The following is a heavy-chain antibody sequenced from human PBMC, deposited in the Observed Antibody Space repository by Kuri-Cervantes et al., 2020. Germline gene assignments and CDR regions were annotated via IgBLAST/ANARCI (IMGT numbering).Heavy chain of an antibody. CDR2: IYYSGST. D-gene: IGHD4-17*01. CDR1: GGSISSYY. J-gene: IGHJ3*02. V-gene: IGHV4-59*01. CDR3: ARKGNYGDYFYAFDI. Sequence: ESLKISCTVSGGSISSYYWSWIRQPPGKGLEWIGYIYYSGSTNYNPSLKSRVTISVDTSKNQFSLKLSSVTAADTAVYYCARKGNYGDYFYAFDIWGQGTMVTVSS.